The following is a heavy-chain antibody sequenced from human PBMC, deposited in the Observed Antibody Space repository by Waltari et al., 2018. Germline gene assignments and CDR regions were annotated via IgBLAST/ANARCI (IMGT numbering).Heavy chain of an antibody. V-gene: IGHV1-69*10. J-gene: IGHJ4*02. CDR3: ARGGLHDYGDYEGY. CDR2: IIPILGIA. D-gene: IGHD4-17*01. Sequence: QVQLVQSGAEVKKPGSSVKVSCKASGGTFRSYAISWVRQAPGQGLEWMGGIIPILGIANYAKKFQGRVTITADKSTSTAYMELSSLRSEDTAVYYCARGGLHDYGDYEGYWGQGTLVTVSS. CDR1: GGTFRSYA.